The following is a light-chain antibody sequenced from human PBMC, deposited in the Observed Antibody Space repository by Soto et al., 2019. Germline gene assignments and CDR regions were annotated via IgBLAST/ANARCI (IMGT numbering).Light chain of an antibody. Sequence: DIVVTQSPDSLAVSLGERATIHCKASQSVLYSSNSKNYLAWYQQKPGQPPKLLFYWASTRESGVPDRFSGSGSGTDFTLTISSLQAEDVAVYYCQRYYSASGSTFGQGTKLEIK. CDR2: WAS. CDR1: QSVLYSSNSKNY. J-gene: IGKJ2*01. V-gene: IGKV4-1*01. CDR3: QRYYSASGST.